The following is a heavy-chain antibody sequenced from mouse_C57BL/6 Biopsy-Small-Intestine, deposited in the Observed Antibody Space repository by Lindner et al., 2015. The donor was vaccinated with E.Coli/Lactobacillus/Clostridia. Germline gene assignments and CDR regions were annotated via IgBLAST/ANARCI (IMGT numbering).Heavy chain of an antibody. CDR3: ARSGTVAHYYAMDY. V-gene: IGHV1-82*01. Sequence: VQLQESGPELVKPGASVKISCKASGYAFSSSWMNWVKQRPGKGLEWIGRIYPGDGDTNYNGKFKGKATLTADKSSSTAYMQLSSLTSEDSAIYFCARSGTVAHYYAMDYWGQGTSVTVSS. CDR1: GYAFSSSW. J-gene: IGHJ4*01. CDR2: IYPGDGDT. D-gene: IGHD1-1*01.